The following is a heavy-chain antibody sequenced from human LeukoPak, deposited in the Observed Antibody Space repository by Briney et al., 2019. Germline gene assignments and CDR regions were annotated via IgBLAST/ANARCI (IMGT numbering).Heavy chain of an antibody. CDR1: GGSVSSGSYY. Sequence: SSETLSLTCTVSGGSVSSGSYYWSWIRQPPGKGLEWIGYAHHRGSTNYNPSLKSRVTISVDTSKNQFSLKLNSVTAADTAVYYCATEGTYRSGWYDYWGQGTLVTVSS. V-gene: IGHV4-61*01. CDR2: AHHRGST. D-gene: IGHD6-19*01. CDR3: ATEGTYRSGWYDY. J-gene: IGHJ4*02.